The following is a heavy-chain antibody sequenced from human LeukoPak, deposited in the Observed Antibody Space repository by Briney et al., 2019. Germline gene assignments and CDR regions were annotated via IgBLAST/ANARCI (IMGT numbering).Heavy chain of an antibody. V-gene: IGHV1-69*13. CDR1: GGTFSSYA. D-gene: IGHD3-22*01. Sequence: SVKVSCKASGGTFSSYAISWVRQAPGQGLEWMGGIIPIFGTANYAQKFQGRVTITADESTSTAYMELSSLRSEDTAVYYCARGLVEERYYDSSGYDALDIWGQGTMVTVSS. CDR2: IIPIFGTA. CDR3: ARGLVEERYYDSSGYDALDI. J-gene: IGHJ3*02.